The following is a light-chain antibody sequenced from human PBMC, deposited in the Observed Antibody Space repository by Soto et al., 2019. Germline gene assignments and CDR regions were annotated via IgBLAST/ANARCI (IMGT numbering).Light chain of an antibody. J-gene: IGLJ1*01. CDR1: SSNIGNNY. CDR3: GTWDSSLSAWV. Sequence: QAVVTQPPSVSAAPGQKVTISCSGSSSNIGNNYVSWYQQLPGTAPKLLIYDNNKRPSGIPDRFSGSKSGTSATLGITGLQTGDEADYYCGTWDSSLSAWVFGTGTKVTVL. CDR2: DNN. V-gene: IGLV1-51*01.